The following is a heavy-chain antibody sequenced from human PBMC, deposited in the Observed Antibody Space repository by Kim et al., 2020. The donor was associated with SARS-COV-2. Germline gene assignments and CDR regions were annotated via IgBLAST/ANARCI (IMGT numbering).Heavy chain of an antibody. D-gene: IGHD5-12*01. V-gene: IGHV4-59*01. CDR1: GGSISSYY. CDR3: ARARAGLRLSHFDY. CDR2: IYYSGST. Sequence: SETLSLTCTVSGGSISSYYWSWIRQPPGKGLELIWDIYYSGSTNYNPALKSRVPISVDTSKNQFSLKLSSVTAADTAVYYCARARAGLRLSHFDYWGQGTLVTVSS. J-gene: IGHJ4*02.